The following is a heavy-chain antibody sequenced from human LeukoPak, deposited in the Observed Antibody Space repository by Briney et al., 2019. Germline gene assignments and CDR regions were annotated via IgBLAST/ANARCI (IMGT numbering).Heavy chain of an antibody. CDR3: ARDSDHIWGSYRYTFAY. D-gene: IGHD3-16*02. CDR2: INPNSGGT. V-gene: IGHV1-2*02. CDR1: GYTFTGYY. Sequence: VASVKVSCKASGYTFTGYYMHWVRQAPGQGLEWMGWINPNSGGTNYAQKFQGRVTMTRDTSISTAYMELSRLRSDDTAVYYCARDSDHIWGSYRYTFAYWGQGTLVTVSS. J-gene: IGHJ4*02.